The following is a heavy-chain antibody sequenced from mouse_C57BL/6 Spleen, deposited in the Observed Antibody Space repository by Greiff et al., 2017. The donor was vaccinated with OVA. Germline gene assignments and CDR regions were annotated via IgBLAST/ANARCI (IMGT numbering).Heavy chain of an antibody. CDR2: LSGGGGNT. D-gene: IGHD1-1*01. J-gene: IGHJ1*03. CDR3: ARTTTVVAWYFDV. Sequence: EVMLVESGGGLVKPGGSLKLSCAASGFTFSSYTMSWVRQTPEKRLEWVATLSGGGGNTSYPDSVKGRFTISRDNAKNTLYLQMSSLRSEDTALYYCARTTTVVAWYFDVWGTGTTVTVSS. V-gene: IGHV5-9*01. CDR1: GFTFSSYT.